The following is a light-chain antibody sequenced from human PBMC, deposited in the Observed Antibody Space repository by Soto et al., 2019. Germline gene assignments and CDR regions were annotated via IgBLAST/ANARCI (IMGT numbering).Light chain of an antibody. CDR2: EVS. J-gene: IGLJ1*01. CDR3: SSYTSSSTYV. Sequence: HSVLTQPPSVSGSPGQSVTISCTGTSSDVGSYNRVSWYQQSPGTAPKLMIYEVSNRPSGVPDRFSGSKSGNTASLTISGLQAEDEADYYCSSYTSSSTYVFGTGNKVTVL. CDR1: SSDVGSYNR. V-gene: IGLV2-18*02.